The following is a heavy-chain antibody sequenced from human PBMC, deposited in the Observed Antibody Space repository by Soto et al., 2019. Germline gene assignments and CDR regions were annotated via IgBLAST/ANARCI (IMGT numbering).Heavy chain of an antibody. J-gene: IGHJ6*02. V-gene: IGHV1-24*01. CDR3: ATGGGYCTNGVCYPFHGSPNYYYYRLAV. CDR1: GYTLTELS. CDR2: FDPEDGET. D-gene: IGHD2-8*01. Sequence: ASVKVSCKVSGYTLTELSMHWVRQAPGKGLEWMGGFDPEDGETIYAQKFQGRVTMTEDTSTDTAYMELSSLRSEDTAVYYCATGGGYCTNGVCYPFHGSPNYYYYRLAVCGQGSTVTVSS.